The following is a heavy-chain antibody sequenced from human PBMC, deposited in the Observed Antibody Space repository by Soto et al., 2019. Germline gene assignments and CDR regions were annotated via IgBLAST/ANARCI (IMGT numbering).Heavy chain of an antibody. CDR1: GASLTSSSYF. CDR2: IHYRGST. CDR3: ARGIGYYFDS. J-gene: IGHJ4*02. D-gene: IGHD5-12*01. Sequence: PSETLSLPCTVSGASLTSSSYFWGWIRHPPGKGLEWIWNIHYRGSTYYNASLKSRVTISVDTSKNQLTLRLSSVTAADSAVYSCARGIGYYFDSWGQGTLGTV. V-gene: IGHV4-39*01.